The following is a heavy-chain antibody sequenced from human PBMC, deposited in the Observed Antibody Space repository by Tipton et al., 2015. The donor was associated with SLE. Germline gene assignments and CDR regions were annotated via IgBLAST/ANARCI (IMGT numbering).Heavy chain of an antibody. D-gene: IGHD4-11*01. J-gene: IGHJ5*02. V-gene: IGHV4-38-2*01. CDR1: GYSISSGYY. CDR2: IYHSGST. CDR3: ARVGTVSTENWSDP. Sequence: TLSLTCAVSGYSISSGYYWGWIRQPPGKGLEWIGSIYHSGSTNYNPSLKSRVTISVDTSKNQFSLKLSSVTAADTAVYYCARVGTVSTENWSDPWGQGTLVTVSS.